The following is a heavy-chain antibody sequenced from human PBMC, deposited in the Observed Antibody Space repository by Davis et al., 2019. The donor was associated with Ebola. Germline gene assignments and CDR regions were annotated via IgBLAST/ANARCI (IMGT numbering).Heavy chain of an antibody. CDR2: ISSSSSYI. Sequence: GGSLRLSCAASGFTFSSYSMNWVRQAPGKGLEWVSSISSSSSYIYYADSVKGRFTISRDNAKNSLYLQMNSLRAEDTAVYYCARDRHYDILTGYYTLAFDYWGQGTLVTVSS. J-gene: IGHJ4*02. V-gene: IGHV3-21*01. CDR3: ARDRHYDILTGYYTLAFDY. D-gene: IGHD3-9*01. CDR1: GFTFSSYS.